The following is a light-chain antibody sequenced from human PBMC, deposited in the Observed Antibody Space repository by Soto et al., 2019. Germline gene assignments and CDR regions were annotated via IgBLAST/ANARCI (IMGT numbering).Light chain of an antibody. J-gene: IGKJ1*01. Sequence: EIVMTQSPATLSVSPGDRATLSCRASQSVSSTYLAWYQQKPGQAPSLLIYGASSRATGIPDRFSGSGSGTDFTLTISRLEPEDFAVYYCQQYRTFGQGTKVDIK. CDR1: QSVSSTY. CDR2: GAS. CDR3: QQYRT. V-gene: IGKV3-20*01.